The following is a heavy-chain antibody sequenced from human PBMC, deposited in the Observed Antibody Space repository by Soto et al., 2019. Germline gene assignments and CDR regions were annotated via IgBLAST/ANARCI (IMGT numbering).Heavy chain of an antibody. CDR3: ARVGGNRGYTSNYFDH. CDR2: IYYTGTT. D-gene: IGHD1-1*01. Sequence: LSLTCSVSGGSFNNHYWSWIRQPPGKGLQWIGYIYYTGTTNYNPSLKSRVTMSVDTSKNQFALQMSSVTAADTAVYYCARVGGNRGYTSNYFDHWGQGTLVTVSS. J-gene: IGHJ4*02. V-gene: IGHV4-59*11. CDR1: GGSFNNHY.